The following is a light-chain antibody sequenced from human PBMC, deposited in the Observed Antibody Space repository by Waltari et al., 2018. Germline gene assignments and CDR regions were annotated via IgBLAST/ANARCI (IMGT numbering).Light chain of an antibody. Sequence: SVLTQPPSASGTPGQRVTISCSGISSNIGGNSVNGYQHLPGTAPNLLIYATNHRPSGVPDRFSASMSGTSASLAISGLQSEDEADYYCAAWDASLFGPWVFGGGTRLTVL. CDR2: ATN. CDR3: AAWDASLFGPWV. J-gene: IGLJ3*02. CDR1: SSNIGGNS. V-gene: IGLV1-44*01.